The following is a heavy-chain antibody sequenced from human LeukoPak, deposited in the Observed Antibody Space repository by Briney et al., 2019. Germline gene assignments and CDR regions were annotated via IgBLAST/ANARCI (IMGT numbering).Heavy chain of an antibody. CDR3: ARHSAYCGGDCYSGHDDPSFDY. V-gene: IGHV4-59*08. Sequence: PSETLSLTCTVSGGSISSYYWSWIRQPPGKGLEWIGYIYYSGSTNYNPSLKSRVTISVDTSKNQFSLKLSSVTAADTAVYYCARHSAYCGGDCYSGHDDPSFDYWGQGTLVTVSS. CDR2: IYYSGST. D-gene: IGHD2-21*02. CDR1: GGSISSYY. J-gene: IGHJ4*02.